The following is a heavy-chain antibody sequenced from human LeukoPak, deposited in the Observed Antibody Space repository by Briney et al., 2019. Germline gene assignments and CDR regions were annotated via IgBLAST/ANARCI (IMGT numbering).Heavy chain of an antibody. J-gene: IGHJ4*02. V-gene: IGHV3-30*04. CDR1: RFTFNMYY. D-gene: IGHD2-15*01. Sequence: PGGSLTLSCAVSRFTFNMYYMHWVRQAPGKGLEGVAVISYEESNKFYADSVKGRFTISRENSKNAVYLQMNSLRPEDRAVYYCAKTPMVVPAAVCDYWGQGTLVTVSS. CDR2: ISYEESNK. CDR3: AKTPMVVPAAVCDY.